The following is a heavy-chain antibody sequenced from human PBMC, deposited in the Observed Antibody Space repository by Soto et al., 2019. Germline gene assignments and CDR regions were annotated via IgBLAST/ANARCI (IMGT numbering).Heavy chain of an antibody. V-gene: IGHV4-39*01. Sequence: QLQLQESGPGLVKPSETLSLTCTVSGGSISSSSYYWGWIRQPPGKGLEWIGSIYYSGSTYYNPSLQSRVTISVDTSKNQFSLKLSSVTAADTAVYYCARGLYNWNYSDYWGQGTLVTVSS. D-gene: IGHD1-20*01. CDR2: IYYSGST. CDR3: ARGLYNWNYSDY. J-gene: IGHJ4*02. CDR1: GGSISSSSYY.